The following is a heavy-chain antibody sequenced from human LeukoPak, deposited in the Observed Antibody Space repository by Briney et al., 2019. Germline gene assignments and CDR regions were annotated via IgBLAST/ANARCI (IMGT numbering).Heavy chain of an antibody. D-gene: IGHD3-10*01. J-gene: IGHJ6*03. V-gene: IGHV3-9*01. CDR2: ISWHSGSI. Sequence: GRSLRLSCAASGFTCDDYAMYWVRQAPGKGLEWISGISWHSGSIGYAASVKGRFTISRDNAKNSLYLQMNSLRAEDTALYYCAQALGSGSYYLGYMDVWGKGTTVTVSS. CDR3: AQALGSGSYYLGYMDV. CDR1: GFTCDDYA.